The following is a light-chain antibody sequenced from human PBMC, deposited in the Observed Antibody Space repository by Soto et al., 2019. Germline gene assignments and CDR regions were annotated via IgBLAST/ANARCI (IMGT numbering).Light chain of an antibody. V-gene: IGKV3D-20*02. CDR1: QTVTSYY. CDR2: GAS. J-gene: IGKJ5*01. CDR3: QQRNDWPIT. Sequence: EIVLAQSPGTLSLSKGGRATLACRSSQTVTSYYLAWYQQRPGQAPRLLIYGASNTATGIPARFSGSGSGTDFTLAINRLEPDDFAVYYCQQRNDWPITFGQGNDWRL.